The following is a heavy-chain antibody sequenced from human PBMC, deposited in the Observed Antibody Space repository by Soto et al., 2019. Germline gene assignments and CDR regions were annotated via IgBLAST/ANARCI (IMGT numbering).Heavy chain of an antibody. Sequence: QVQLVQSGTEVKKPGASVKVSCKASGYTFNSYGISWVRQAPGQGLEWMGWIRPYDDNTNYEQNLQGRVTMTTDTSTRTAYMELRSLRSDDTAVYYSARGGYYDSSGSRNYHYSGMDAWGQGTTVTVS. V-gene: IGHV1-18*01. CDR2: IRPYDDNT. J-gene: IGHJ6*02. D-gene: IGHD3-22*01. CDR3: ARGGYYDSSGSRNYHYSGMDA. CDR1: GYTFNSYG.